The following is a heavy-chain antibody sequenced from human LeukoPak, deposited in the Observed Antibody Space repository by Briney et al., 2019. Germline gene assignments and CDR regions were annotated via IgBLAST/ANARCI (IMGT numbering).Heavy chain of an antibody. CDR1: GFTVSSNY. Sequence: GGSLRLSCAASGFTVSSNYLSWVRQAPGKGPEWVPVIYSGGATHYADSVKGRFTISRDNSKNTLYLQMNSLRAEDTAVYYCARGVPSPFPDPFDHWGQGTLVTVSS. V-gene: IGHV3-66*02. CDR2: IYSGGAT. CDR3: ARGVPSPFPDPFDH. D-gene: IGHD2/OR15-2a*01. J-gene: IGHJ4*02.